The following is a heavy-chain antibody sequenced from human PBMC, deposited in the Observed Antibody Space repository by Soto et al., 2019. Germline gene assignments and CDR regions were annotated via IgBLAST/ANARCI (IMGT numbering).Heavy chain of an antibody. CDR1: GFSLTSRPMG. V-gene: IGHV2-5*02. CDR3: AHRLSGFNWNGGYFDY. CDR2: IYWDDDK. D-gene: IGHD1-1*01. Sequence: TLKASGPTRVKPTQTLTLTCTFSGFSLTSRPMGVGCIRQPPGKALEWLVFIYWDDDKRYSPSLKNRLTITKDTSGNQVVLTMTNMDPLDTATYYCAHRLSGFNWNGGYFDYWGQGALVTVSS. J-gene: IGHJ4*02.